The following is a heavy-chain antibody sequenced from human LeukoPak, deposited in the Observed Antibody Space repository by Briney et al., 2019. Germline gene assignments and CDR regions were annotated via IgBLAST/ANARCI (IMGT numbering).Heavy chain of an antibody. CDR2: INPSGGST. Sequence: ASVKVSCKASGYSFTNYDINWVRQAPGQGLEWMGIINPSGGSTSYAQKFQGRVTMTRDTSTSTVYMELSSLRSEDTAVYYCARDKDSSGWPNWFDPWGQGTLVTVSS. J-gene: IGHJ5*02. CDR1: GYSFTNYD. V-gene: IGHV1-46*01. D-gene: IGHD6-19*01. CDR3: ARDKDSSGWPNWFDP.